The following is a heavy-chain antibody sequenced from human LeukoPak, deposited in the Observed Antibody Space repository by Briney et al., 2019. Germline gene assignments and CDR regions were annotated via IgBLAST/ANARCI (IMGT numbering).Heavy chain of an antibody. J-gene: IGHJ4*02. V-gene: IGHV3-30-3*01. CDR3: AKGGSGWYPGFDY. CDR1: GFTFSSYA. CDR2: ISYDGSNK. Sequence: GGSLRLSCAASGFTFSSYAMHWVRQAPGKGLEWVAVISYDGSNKYYADSVKGRFTISRDNSRNALYLQMNSLRVEDTAVYYCAKGGSGWYPGFDYWGQGILVTVSS. D-gene: IGHD6-19*01.